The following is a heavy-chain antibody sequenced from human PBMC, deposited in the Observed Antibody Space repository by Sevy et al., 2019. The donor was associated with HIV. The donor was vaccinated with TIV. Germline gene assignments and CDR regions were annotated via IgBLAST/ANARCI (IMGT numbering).Heavy chain of an antibody. Sequence: GGSLRLSCAASGFTFSSYGMHWVRQAPGKGLEWVAFIRYDGSNKYYADSMKGRFTISRDNSKNTLYLQMNSLRAEDTAVYYCAKESLRFLEWLSAYYGMDVWGQGTTVTVSS. CDR3: AKESLRFLEWLSAYYGMDV. D-gene: IGHD3-3*01. J-gene: IGHJ6*02. CDR2: IRYDGSNK. CDR1: GFTFSSYG. V-gene: IGHV3-30*02.